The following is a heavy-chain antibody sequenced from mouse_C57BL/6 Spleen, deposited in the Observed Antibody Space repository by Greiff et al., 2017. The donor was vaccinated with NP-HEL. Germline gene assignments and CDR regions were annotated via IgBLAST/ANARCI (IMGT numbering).Heavy chain of an antibody. CDR3: ARQGGLRREGVFDY. CDR1: GYTFTSYW. D-gene: IGHD2-2*01. V-gene: IGHV1-55*01. J-gene: IGHJ2*01. Sequence: QVQLQQPGAELVKPGASVKMSCKASGYTFTSYWITWVKQRPGQGLEWIGDIYPGSGSTNYNEKFKSKATLTVDTSSSTAYMQLSSLTSEDSAVYYCARQGGLRREGVFDYWGQGTTLTVSS. CDR2: IYPGSGST.